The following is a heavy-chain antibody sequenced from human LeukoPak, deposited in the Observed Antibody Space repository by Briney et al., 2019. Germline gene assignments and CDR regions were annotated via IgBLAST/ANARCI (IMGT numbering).Heavy chain of an antibody. CDR2: IKQDGSEK. CDR3: ARLYSSSSRAYYYYYYMDV. D-gene: IGHD6-6*01. J-gene: IGHJ6*03. Sequence: PGGSLRLSCAASGFTFSSYWMSWVRQAPGKGLEWVANIKQDGSEKYYVDSVKGRFTISRDNAKNSLYLQMNSLRAEDTAVCYCARLYSSSSRAYYYYYYMDVWGKGTTVTVSS. V-gene: IGHV3-7*01. CDR1: GFTFSSYW.